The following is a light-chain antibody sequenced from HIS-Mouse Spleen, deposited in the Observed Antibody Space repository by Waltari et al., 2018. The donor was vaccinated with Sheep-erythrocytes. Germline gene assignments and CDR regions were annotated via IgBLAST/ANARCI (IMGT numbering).Light chain of an antibody. Sequence: DIVLTQSPGTLSLSPGKRATHSCRASQSVSSSYLAWYQQKPGQAPRLLIAGASSKATGIPNSIGGSGSGTDFTLTISRLEPEDFAVYYCQQYGSSPRTFGQGTKVEIK. CDR1: QSVSSSY. V-gene: IGKV3-20*01. J-gene: IGKJ1*01. CDR2: GAS. CDR3: QQYGSSPRT.